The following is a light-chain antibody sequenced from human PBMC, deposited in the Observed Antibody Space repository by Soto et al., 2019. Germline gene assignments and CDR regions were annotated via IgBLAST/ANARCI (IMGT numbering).Light chain of an antibody. Sequence: EIVMKQYPATLSLSPGERATLSCRASQTIDNTLAWYQRKPGQAPRLLIYDASTRATGVPARFSGSGSGTDFTLTISSLQSEDFAVYYCQHYNYWPYTFGQGTKVDIK. J-gene: IGKJ2*01. CDR3: QHYNYWPYT. CDR1: QTIDNT. V-gene: IGKV3-15*01. CDR2: DAS.